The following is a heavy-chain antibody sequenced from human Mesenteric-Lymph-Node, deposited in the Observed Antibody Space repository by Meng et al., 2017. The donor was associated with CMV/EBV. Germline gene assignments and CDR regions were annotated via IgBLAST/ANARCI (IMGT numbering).Heavy chain of an antibody. D-gene: IGHD1-26*01. CDR2: ISDSGVST. V-gene: IGHV3-23*01. Sequence: GGSLRLSCAASGFTLSSYAMTWVRQAPGKGLEWVSAISDSGVSTYYADSVKGRFTISRDISKKTLYLQMNSLRAEDTAAYYCAKDRSGSYWGQGTLVTVSS. CDR3: AKDRSGSY. CDR1: GFTLSSYA. J-gene: IGHJ4*02.